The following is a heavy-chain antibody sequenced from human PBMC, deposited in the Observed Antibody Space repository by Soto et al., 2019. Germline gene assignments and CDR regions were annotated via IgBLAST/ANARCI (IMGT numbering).Heavy chain of an antibody. D-gene: IGHD6-6*01. CDR3: ARGGSSSEYYYYGMDV. Sequence: VSCKASGYTFTGYYMHWVRQAPGQGLEWMGWINPNSGGTNYAQKFQGWVTMTRDTSISTAYMELSRLRSDDTAVYYCARGGSSSEYYYYGMDVWGQGTTVTVS. J-gene: IGHJ6*02. CDR2: INPNSGGT. V-gene: IGHV1-2*04. CDR1: GYTFTGYY.